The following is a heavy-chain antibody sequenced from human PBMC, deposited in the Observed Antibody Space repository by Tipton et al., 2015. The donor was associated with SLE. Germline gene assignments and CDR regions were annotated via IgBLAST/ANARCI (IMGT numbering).Heavy chain of an antibody. V-gene: IGHV3-23*01. D-gene: IGHD3-3*01. Sequence: SLRLSCVASGFTFSNYAMTWVRQAPGKGLEWVSTIRVGGDTTYYEDSVKGRFTISRDKSKNTLFLQMNSLRAEDTAVYYCATTLPGITVSGVIILGYFDFWGQGTLVTVSS. J-gene: IGHJ4*02. CDR1: GFTFSNYA. CDR2: IRVGGDTT. CDR3: ATTLPGITVSGVIILGYFDF.